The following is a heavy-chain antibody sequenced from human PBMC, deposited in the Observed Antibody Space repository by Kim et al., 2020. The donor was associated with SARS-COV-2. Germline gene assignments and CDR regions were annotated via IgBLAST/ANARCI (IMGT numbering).Heavy chain of an antibody. J-gene: IGHJ5*02. Sequence: SETLSLTCTVSGGSISSSDYYWGWLRQPPGKGLEWIGSIYYTGTTYYNPSLKSRVTISVDTSKNQFSPKLSSVTDATVYYCASHGCTGGVCYFDPWGQGT. CDR1: GGSISSSDYY. D-gene: IGHD2-8*02. CDR3: ASHGCTGGVCYFDP. CDR2: IYYTGTT. V-gene: IGHV4-39*01.